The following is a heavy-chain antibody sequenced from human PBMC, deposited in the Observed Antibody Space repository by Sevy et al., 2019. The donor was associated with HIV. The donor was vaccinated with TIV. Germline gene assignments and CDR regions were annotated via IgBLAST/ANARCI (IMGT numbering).Heavy chain of an antibody. CDR2: ISYDTTKK. CDR1: GFSFSDYG. J-gene: IGHJ4*02. Sequence: GGSLRLSCTTSGFSFSDYGMHWVRQAPGKGLEWVSGISYDTTKKDYADSVKGRFIISRDNSKNTWYLEMNSLRGEDTAVYYCAKSVDIVPTETNFEPWGQGTLVTVSS. D-gene: IGHD5-12*01. CDR3: AKSVDIVPTETNFEP. V-gene: IGHV3-30*18.